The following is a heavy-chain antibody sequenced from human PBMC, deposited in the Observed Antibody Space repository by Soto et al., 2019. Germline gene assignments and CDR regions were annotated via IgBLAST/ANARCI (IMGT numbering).Heavy chain of an antibody. CDR3: ARGNFYYGMDV. CDR1: VGSFSGNY. CDR2: FSDSGST. J-gene: IGHJ6*02. Sequence: PSETLSLTCAVSVGSFSGNYWTWIRQPPGKGLEWIGEFSDSGSTNYNPSLKSRVTISEDMSKSQFSLKLSSVTAADTAVYYCARGNFYYGMDVWGQGTTVTVSS. V-gene: IGHV4-34*01.